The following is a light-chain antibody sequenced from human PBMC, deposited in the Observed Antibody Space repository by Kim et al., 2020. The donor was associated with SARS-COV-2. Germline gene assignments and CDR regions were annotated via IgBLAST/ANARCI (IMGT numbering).Light chain of an antibody. CDR2: AAS. CDR1: QGIGIH. Sequence: ASVEDRVTITCRASQGIGIHLAWFQQKPGKAPKSLIYAASTLRSGVPSTFSGSGSGTDFTLTINSLQPEDFATYYCQQYDLYPLTFGGGTKVDIK. J-gene: IGKJ4*01. V-gene: IGKV1-16*01. CDR3: QQYDLYPLT.